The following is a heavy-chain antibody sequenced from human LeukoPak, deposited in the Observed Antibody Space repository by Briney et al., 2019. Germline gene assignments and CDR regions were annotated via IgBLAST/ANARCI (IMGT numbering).Heavy chain of an antibody. D-gene: IGHD6-13*01. Sequence: GGSLRLSCAASGFTFSSYAMHWVRQAPGKGLEWVAVISYDGSNKYYADSVKGRFTISRDNSKNTLYLQMNSLRAEDTAVYYCAREGSSWYYFDYWGQGALVTVSS. CDR1: GFTFSSYA. CDR2: ISYDGSNK. J-gene: IGHJ4*02. V-gene: IGHV3-30-3*01. CDR3: AREGSSWYYFDY.